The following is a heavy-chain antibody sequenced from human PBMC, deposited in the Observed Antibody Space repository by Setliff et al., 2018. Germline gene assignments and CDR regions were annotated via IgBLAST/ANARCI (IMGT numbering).Heavy chain of an antibody. V-gene: IGHV4-61*09. Sequence: SETLSLTCTVSGDSISSRRNYWGWFRQPAGKELEWIGQIYTSWSTNYNTSLKSRVTISLDTSKNQFSLSVTSVTAEDTAVYYCARMSGFQYIDVWDKGTAVTVSS. J-gene: IGHJ6*03. CDR3: ARMSGFQYIDV. D-gene: IGHD3-3*01. CDR1: GDSISSRRNY. CDR2: IYTSWST.